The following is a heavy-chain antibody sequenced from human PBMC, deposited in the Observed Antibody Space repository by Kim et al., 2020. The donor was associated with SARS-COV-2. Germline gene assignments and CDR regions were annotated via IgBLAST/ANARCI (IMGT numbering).Heavy chain of an antibody. J-gene: IGHJ4*02. D-gene: IGHD1-26*01. V-gene: IGHV1-2*02. CDR1: GYTFTGYY. CDR3: ARDSGSLRNPGDFDY. Sequence: ASVKVSCKASGYTFTGYYMHWVRQAPGQGLEWMGWINPNSGGTNYAQKFQGRVTMTRDTSISTAYMELSRLRSDDTAVYYCARDSGSLRNPGDFDYWGQGTLVTVSS. CDR2: INPNSGGT.